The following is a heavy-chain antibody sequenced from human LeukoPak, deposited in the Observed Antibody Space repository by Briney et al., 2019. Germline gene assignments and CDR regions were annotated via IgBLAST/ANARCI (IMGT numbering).Heavy chain of an antibody. CDR1: GGTFSSYA. Sequence: SVTVSCKASGGTFSSYAISWVRQAPGQGLEWMGGIIPIFGTANYAQKFQGRVTITADESTSTAYMALSSLRSEDTAVYYCARDSRRDGYNYRAFDIWGQGTMVTVSS. CDR3: ARDSRRDGYNYRAFDI. V-gene: IGHV1-69*01. CDR2: IIPIFGTA. J-gene: IGHJ3*02. D-gene: IGHD5-24*01.